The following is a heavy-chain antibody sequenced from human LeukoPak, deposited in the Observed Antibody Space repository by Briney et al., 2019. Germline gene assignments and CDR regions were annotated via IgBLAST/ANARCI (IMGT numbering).Heavy chain of an antibody. CDR1: GYTFANYG. V-gene: IGHV1-18*01. CDR2: ISPDSGNT. J-gene: IGHJ4*02. Sequence: ASVRVSCKASGYTFANYGINRVRQAPGQGLEWMGWISPDSGNTGYAQRVQGRVTLTTDTSTSTAYMELRSLRSDDTAVYFCARVTYLRPYQLDYWGQGTLVSISS. D-gene: IGHD2-2*01. CDR3: ARVTYLRPYQLDY.